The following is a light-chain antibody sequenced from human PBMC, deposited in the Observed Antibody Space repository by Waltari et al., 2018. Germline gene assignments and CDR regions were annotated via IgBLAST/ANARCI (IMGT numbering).Light chain of an antibody. J-gene: IGLJ3*02. V-gene: IGLV1-47*01. CDR3: AAWDDSLSGRV. Sequence: HSVLTQPPSASGTPGQRVTISCSGSSANIGSNYVYWYQQLPGTAPKLLIYMNNQRPSGVPDRFSGSKSGTSASLAISGLRSEDEADYYCAAWDDSLSGRVFGGGTKLTVL. CDR1: SANIGSNY. CDR2: MNN.